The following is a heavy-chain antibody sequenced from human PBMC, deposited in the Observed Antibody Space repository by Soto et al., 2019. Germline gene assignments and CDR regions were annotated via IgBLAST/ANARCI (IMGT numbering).Heavy chain of an antibody. CDR2: IWYDGSNK. CDR3: ARDLGEVVAAYFDY. J-gene: IGHJ4*02. CDR1: GFTFSSYG. V-gene: IGHV3-33*01. D-gene: IGHD2-15*01. Sequence: PGGSLRLSCAASGFTFSSYGMHWVRQAPGKGLEWVAVIWYDGSNKYYADSVKGRFTISRDNSKNTLYLQMNSLRAEDTAVYYCARDLGEVVAAYFDYWGQGTLVTVSS.